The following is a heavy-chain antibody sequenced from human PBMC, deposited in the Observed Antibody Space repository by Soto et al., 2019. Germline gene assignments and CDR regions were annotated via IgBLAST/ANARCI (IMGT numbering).Heavy chain of an antibody. D-gene: IGHD3-22*01. J-gene: IGHJ5*02. CDR2: VSSTGST. CDR3: ARYSPPKKSYDSNPGWFDP. Sequence: SETLSLTCTVSGCSINSYYWTWIRQSPGKGLEWIGYVSSTGSTNYNPSLKSRVTMSLDTSRNEFSLSLSSVTAADAAVYFCARYSPPKKSYDSNPGWFDPGAREPWS. CDR1: GCSINSYY. V-gene: IGHV4-59*01.